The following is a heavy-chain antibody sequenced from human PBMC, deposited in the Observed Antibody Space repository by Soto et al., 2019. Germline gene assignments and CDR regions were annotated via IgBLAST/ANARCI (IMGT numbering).Heavy chain of an antibody. CDR2: IKEDGSEK. J-gene: IGHJ4*02. Sequence: GGSLRLSCAASGFTFSGYWMFWVRQAPGRGLEWVATIKEDGSEKYYVDSVKGRFTISRDNAKNSLYLQINSLRAEDTAVYYCARQHSGSYYFDYWGQGTPVTVSS. V-gene: IGHV3-7*03. CDR3: ARQHSGSYYFDY. CDR1: GFTFSGYW. D-gene: IGHD1-26*01.